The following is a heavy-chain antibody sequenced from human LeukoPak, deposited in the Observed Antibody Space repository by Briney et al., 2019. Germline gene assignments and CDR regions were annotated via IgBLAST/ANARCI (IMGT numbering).Heavy chain of an antibody. CDR2: ISAYNGNT. J-gene: IGHJ4*02. V-gene: IGHV1-18*01. D-gene: IGHD4-11*01. Sequence: ASVKVSCKASGYTFTSYGISWVRQAPGQGLEWMGWISAYNGNTNYAQKLQGRVTMTTDTSTSTAYMELRSLRSDDTAVYYCARDPTRYSNYLGYYFDYWGQGTLVTVSS. CDR1: GYTFTSYG. CDR3: ARDPTRYSNYLGYYFDY.